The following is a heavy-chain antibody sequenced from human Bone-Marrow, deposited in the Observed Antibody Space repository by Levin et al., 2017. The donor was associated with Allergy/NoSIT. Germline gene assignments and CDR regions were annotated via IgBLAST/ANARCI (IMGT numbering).Heavy chain of an antibody. CDR2: ISSNGGST. CDR3: VKDDVPLDRLGELSYPDY. Sequence: SCSASGFTFSSYAMHWVRQAPGKGLEYVSAISSNGGSTYYADSVKGRFTISRDNSKNTLYLQMSSLRAEDTAVYYCVKDDVPLDRLGELSYPDYWGQGTLVTVSS. V-gene: IGHV3-64D*06. D-gene: IGHD3-16*02. CDR1: GFTFSSYA. J-gene: IGHJ4*02.